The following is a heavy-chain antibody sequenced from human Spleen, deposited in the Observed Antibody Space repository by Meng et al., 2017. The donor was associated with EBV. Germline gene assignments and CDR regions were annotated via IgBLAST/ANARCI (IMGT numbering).Heavy chain of an antibody. CDR1: GYTFTSYS. Sequence: QGQVVESGAKVKKPGASGKVSCKASGYTFTSYSMQWVRQAPGQGLEWMGFINPSVGSTGYAQKFQGRVTMTRDTSTNTVYMELSSLRSEDTAVYYCARDLASSGYGGYFDYWGQGTLVTVSS. D-gene: IGHD3-22*01. CDR3: ARDLASSGYGGYFDY. V-gene: IGHV1-46*01. J-gene: IGHJ4*02. CDR2: INPSVGST.